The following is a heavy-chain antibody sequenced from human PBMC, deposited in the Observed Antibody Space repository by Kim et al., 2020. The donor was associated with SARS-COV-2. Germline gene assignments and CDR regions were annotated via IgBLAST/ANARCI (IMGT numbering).Heavy chain of an antibody. J-gene: IGHJ6*02. V-gene: IGHV4-39*01. CDR3: ARHRSSRWNADYYYGMDV. Sequence: SETLSLTCTVSGGSISSSSYYWGWIRQPPGKGLEWIGSIYSSGSTYYNPSLKSRVIISVDTSKNQFSLKLSSMTAADTAVYYCARHRSSRWNADYYYGMDVWGQGTTGTVSS. CDR2: IYSSGST. D-gene: IGHD6-13*01. CDR1: GGSISSSSYY.